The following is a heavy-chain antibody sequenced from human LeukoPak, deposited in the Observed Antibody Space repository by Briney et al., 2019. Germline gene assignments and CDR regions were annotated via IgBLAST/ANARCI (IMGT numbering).Heavy chain of an antibody. CDR1: GFTFSSYE. D-gene: IGHD1-26*01. Sequence: PGGSLRLSCAASGFTFSSYEMNWVRQAPGKGLEWVSYISSSGSTIYYADSVKGRFTISRDNAKNSLYLQMNSLRAEDTAVYYCARDDGWELLRYRGQGTLVTVSS. CDR2: ISSSGSTI. J-gene: IGHJ4*02. CDR3: ARDDGWELLRY. V-gene: IGHV3-48*03.